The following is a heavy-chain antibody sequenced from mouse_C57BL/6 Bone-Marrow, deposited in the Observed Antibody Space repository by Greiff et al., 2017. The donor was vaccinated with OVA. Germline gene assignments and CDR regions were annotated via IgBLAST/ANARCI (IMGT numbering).Heavy chain of an antibody. CDR1: GFSLTSYG. CDR2: IWSGGST. CDR3: ARAYDYDVAYFDY. V-gene: IGHV2-2*01. J-gene: IGHJ2*01. D-gene: IGHD2-4*01. Sequence: VKLMESGPGLVQPSQSLSITCTVSGFSLTSYGVHWVRQSPGKGLEWLGVIWSGGSTDYNAAFISRLSISKDNSKSQVFFKMNSLQADDTAIYYCARAYDYDVAYFDYWGQGTTLTVSS.